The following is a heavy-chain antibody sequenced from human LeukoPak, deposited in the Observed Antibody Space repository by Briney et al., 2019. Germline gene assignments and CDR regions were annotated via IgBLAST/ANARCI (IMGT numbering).Heavy chain of an antibody. J-gene: IGHJ4*02. V-gene: IGHV1-45*02. D-gene: IGHD6-13*01. Sequence: ASVKVSCKASGYTFTYRYLHWVRQAPGQALEWMGWITPFNGNTNYAQKFQDRVTMTTDTSTSTAYMELRSLRSDDTAVYYCARGYSSSSIDYWGQGTLVTVSS. CDR1: GYTFTYRY. CDR3: ARGYSSSSIDY. CDR2: ITPFNGNT.